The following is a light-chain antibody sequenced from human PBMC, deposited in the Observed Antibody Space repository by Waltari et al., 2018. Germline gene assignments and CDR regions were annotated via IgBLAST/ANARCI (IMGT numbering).Light chain of an antibody. CDR1: SSDVGRYNF. CDR3: CSFTTSTTWV. Sequence: QSALTQPASVSGSPGQSITISCTGTSSDVGRYNFVSWFQQHPGKAPKVIISEVNKRPPGISNRFSGSKSGNTASLTVSGLQAEDEADYYCCSFTTSTTWVFGGGTKLTVL. J-gene: IGLJ3*02. CDR2: EVN. V-gene: IGLV2-23*02.